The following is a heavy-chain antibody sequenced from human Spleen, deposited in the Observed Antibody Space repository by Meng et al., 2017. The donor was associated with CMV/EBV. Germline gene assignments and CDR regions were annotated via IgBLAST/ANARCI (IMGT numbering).Heavy chain of an antibody. V-gene: IGHV1-46*01. CDR2: INPSAGST. Sequence: ASVQVSCKASGYTFTSYDINWVRQAPGQGLEWMGMINPSAGSTSYAQTFQARITMTMDTSPSTVYMELSSLRSDDTAVYYCARNRGSGWDYWGQGTLVTVSS. CDR1: GYTFTSYD. J-gene: IGHJ4*02. D-gene: IGHD1-14*01. CDR3: ARNRGSGWDY.